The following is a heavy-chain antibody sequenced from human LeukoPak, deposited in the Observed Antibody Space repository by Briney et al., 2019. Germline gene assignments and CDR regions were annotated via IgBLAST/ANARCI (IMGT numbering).Heavy chain of an antibody. J-gene: IGHJ4*02. CDR2: ISSSSSTI. V-gene: IGHV3-48*01. CDR3: AKDIRYSGSKGYFDY. CDR1: GFTFSSYS. Sequence: PGGSLRLSCAASGFTFSSYSMNWVRQAPGKGLEWVSYISSSSSTIYYADSVKGRFTISRDNAKNSLYLQMNSLRAEDTALYYCAKDIRYSGSKGYFDYWGQGTLVTVSS. D-gene: IGHD3-10*01.